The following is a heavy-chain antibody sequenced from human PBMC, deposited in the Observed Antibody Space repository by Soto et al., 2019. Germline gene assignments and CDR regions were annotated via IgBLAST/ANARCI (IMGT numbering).Heavy chain of an antibody. J-gene: IGHJ5*02. CDR1: GFTFSSYW. V-gene: IGHV3-7*01. CDR3: TSQYCSGGSCYSGWFDP. D-gene: IGHD2-15*01. CDR2: IKQDGREK. Sequence: EVQLVESGGGLVQPGGSRRLSCAASGFTFSSYWMSWVGQAPGKGRGGVANIKQDGREKYYVDSVKGRFTISRDNAKNSLYLQMNSLRAEDTAVYYCTSQYCSGGSCYSGWFDPWGQGTLVTVSS.